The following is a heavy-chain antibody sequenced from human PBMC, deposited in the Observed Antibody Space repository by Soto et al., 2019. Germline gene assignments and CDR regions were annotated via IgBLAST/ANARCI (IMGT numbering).Heavy chain of an antibody. D-gene: IGHD1-1*01. Sequence: EVQLLESGGGLVQPGGSLRLSCAASGFTFSSYAMSWVRQAPGKGLEWVSGISGSGGSTYYADSVKGRFTISRDKSKNTLYLKMDSLRAADTAVYYCAKATETTSSFDYWGQGTLVTVSS. J-gene: IGHJ4*02. CDR1: GFTFSSYA. V-gene: IGHV3-23*01. CDR2: ISGSGGST. CDR3: AKATETTSSFDY.